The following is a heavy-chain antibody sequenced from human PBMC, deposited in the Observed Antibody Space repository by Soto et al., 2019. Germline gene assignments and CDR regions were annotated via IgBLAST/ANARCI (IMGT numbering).Heavy chain of an antibody. J-gene: IGHJ5*02. CDR1: GGSIRRQY. D-gene: IGHD3-3*01. CDR3: ARDVGLQYDTGYSDFWTGKNNWFDP. CDR2: IYYSGST. V-gene: IGHV4-59*11. Sequence: SETLSLTCTVSGGSIRRQYWSWLRQPPGKGLEWIGYIYYSGSTNYNPSLKSRVTISIDTSRNQFSLELRSVTAADTAVYYCARDVGLQYDTGYSDFWTGKNNWFDPWGQGTLVTVS.